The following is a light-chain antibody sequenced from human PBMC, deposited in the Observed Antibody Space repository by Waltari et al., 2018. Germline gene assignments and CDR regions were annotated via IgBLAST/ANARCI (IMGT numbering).Light chain of an antibody. J-gene: IGKJ2*03. Sequence: DIQMTQSPSSLSASVGYRVTITCRASQSISSYLNWYQQKPGKAPKLLIYAASSLQSGVPSRFSGSGSGTDFTLTISSLQPEDFATYYCQQSYSTPGSFGQGTKLEI. CDR3: QQSYSTPGS. CDR1: QSISSY. CDR2: AAS. V-gene: IGKV1-39*01.